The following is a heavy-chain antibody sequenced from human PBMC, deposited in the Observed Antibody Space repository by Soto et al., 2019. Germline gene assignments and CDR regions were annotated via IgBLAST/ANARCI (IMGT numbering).Heavy chain of an antibody. Sequence: EVQLLESGGGLVQPGGSLRLSCAASGFTFRSYAMSWVRQAPGKGLEWVSASSGSGGSTYYADSVKGRFTISSDNSKNTLYLQMHSRRAEDTAVYYCAKVLVDPAMVPPKQDYYYYYGRDVWGQGTTVTVSS. D-gene: IGHD5-18*01. CDR1: GFTFRSYA. V-gene: IGHV3-23*01. J-gene: IGHJ6*02. CDR2: SSGSGGST. CDR3: AKVLVDPAMVPPKQDYYYYYGRDV.